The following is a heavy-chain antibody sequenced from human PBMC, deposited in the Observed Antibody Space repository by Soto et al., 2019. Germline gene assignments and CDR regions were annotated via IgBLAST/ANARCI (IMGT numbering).Heavy chain of an antibody. CDR3: ARVVTYGDFKSY. V-gene: IGHV3-30*03. CDR1: GFTFNSYC. Sequence: GGSLRLSCAASGFTFNSYCMHWVRQAPGKGLEWVAVISYDGSNKYYADSVKGRFTISRDNSKNTLYLQMNSLRAEDTAVYYCARVVTYGDFKSYWGQGTLVTVSS. J-gene: IGHJ4*02. CDR2: ISYDGSNK. D-gene: IGHD4-17*01.